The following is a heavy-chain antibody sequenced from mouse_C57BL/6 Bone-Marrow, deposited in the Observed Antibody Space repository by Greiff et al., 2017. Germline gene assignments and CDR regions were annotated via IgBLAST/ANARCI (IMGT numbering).Heavy chain of an antibody. D-gene: IGHD3-2*02. Sequence: EVKVVESGGGLVKPGGSLKLSCAASGFTFSSYTMSWVRQTPETRLEWVATISGGGGNTYYPDSVKGRFTISRDNAKNTLYLQMRSLGSEDTALYYCARPDQAWFAYWGQGTLVTVSA. CDR2: ISGGGGNT. J-gene: IGHJ3*01. CDR3: ARPDQAWFAY. V-gene: IGHV5-9*01. CDR1: GFTFSSYT.